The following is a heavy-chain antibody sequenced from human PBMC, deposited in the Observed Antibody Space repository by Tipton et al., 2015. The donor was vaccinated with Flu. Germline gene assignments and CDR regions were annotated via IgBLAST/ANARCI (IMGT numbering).Heavy chain of an antibody. V-gene: IGHV4-38-2*01. CDR1: GDSIGSPYF. Sequence: TLSLTCSVSGDSIGSPYFWGWIRQPPGKGLEWLANVYHTGTTFYKPSLRSRLTISVDTSKNQFSLKLSSVTAADTAVYYCARKSLAVAARGWFDPWGQGTLVTVSS. CDR3: ARKSLAVAARGWFDP. CDR2: VYHTGTT. D-gene: IGHD6-19*01. J-gene: IGHJ5*02.